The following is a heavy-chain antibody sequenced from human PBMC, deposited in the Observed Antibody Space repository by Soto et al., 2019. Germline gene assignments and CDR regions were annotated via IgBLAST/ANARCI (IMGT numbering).Heavy chain of an antibody. CDR2: ILSGGDT. CDR3: ARGYWRFGESYYFDY. V-gene: IGHV3-53*01. J-gene: IGHJ4*02. D-gene: IGHD3-10*01. CDR1: GFTVSSGY. Sequence: PGGSLRLSCAASGFTVSSGYMSWVRQAPGMGLEWVSVILSGGDTYYADSVKGRFTVSRDNSQNTVYLQMNSLRGEDTDTYYCARGYWRFGESYYFDYWGKGSLVTVSS.